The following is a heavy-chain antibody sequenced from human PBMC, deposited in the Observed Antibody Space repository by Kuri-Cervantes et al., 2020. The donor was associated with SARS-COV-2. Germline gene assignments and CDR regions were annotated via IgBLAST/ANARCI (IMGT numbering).Heavy chain of an antibody. V-gene: IGHV3-23*01. CDR1: GFIFRNYA. Sequence: GESLKISCAASGFIFRNYAMSWVRQVPGKGLEWVSTISGRGDYINVADSVKGRFTISRDNSKSTFYVQMHSLRAEDTAVYYCAKSRGYCSGGSCYPAGIDFDYWGQGTLVTVSS. D-gene: IGHD2-15*01. J-gene: IGHJ4*02. CDR3: AKSRGYCSGGSCYPAGIDFDY. CDR2: ISGRGDYI.